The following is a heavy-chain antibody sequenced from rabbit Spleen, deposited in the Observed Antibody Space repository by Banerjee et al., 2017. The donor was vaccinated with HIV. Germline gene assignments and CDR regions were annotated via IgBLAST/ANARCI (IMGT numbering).Heavy chain of an antibody. V-gene: IGHV1S45*01. J-gene: IGHJ4*01. CDR3: ATDLVGVIGWNFNL. D-gene: IGHD1-1*01. CDR2: INAVTGKA. Sequence: QEQLEESGGGLVKPEGSLTLTCKASGFSFSDRDVMCWVRQAPGKGLEWIACINAVTGKAVYASWAKGRFTISKTSSTTVTLQMTSLTVADTATYFCATDLVGVIGWNFNLWGPGTLVTVS. CDR1: GFSFSDRDV.